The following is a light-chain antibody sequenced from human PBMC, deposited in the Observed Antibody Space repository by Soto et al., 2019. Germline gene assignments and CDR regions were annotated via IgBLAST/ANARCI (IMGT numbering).Light chain of an antibody. CDR3: QQYGCSRT. J-gene: IGKJ1*01. CDR1: QSVSSSY. Sequence: EIVLTQSPGTLSLSPGERATLSCRASQSVSSSYLAWYQQKPGQAPRLLIYGASSRATGIPDRFNGSGSGTDFTLTISRLEPEDFAVYYCQQYGCSRTFGQGTKVEIK. CDR2: GAS. V-gene: IGKV3-20*01.